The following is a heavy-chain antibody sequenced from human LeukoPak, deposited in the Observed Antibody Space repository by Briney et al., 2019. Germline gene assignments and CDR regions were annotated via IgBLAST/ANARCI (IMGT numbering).Heavy chain of an antibody. D-gene: IGHD2-2*01. V-gene: IGHV1-69*13. J-gene: IGHJ5*02. Sequence: SVKVSCKASGGTLSSYAISWVRQAPGQGLEWTGGIIHIFGTADYAQKFQGRVTITADESTSTAYMELSSLRSEDTAVYYCASGVAYCSSTSCYFRGWFDPWGQGTLVTVSS. CDR2: IIHIFGTA. CDR1: GGTLSSYA. CDR3: ASGVAYCSSTSCYFRGWFDP.